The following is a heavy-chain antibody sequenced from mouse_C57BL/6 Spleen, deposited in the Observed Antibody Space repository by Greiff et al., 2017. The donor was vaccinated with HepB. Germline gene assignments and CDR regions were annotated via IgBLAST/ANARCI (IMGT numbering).Heavy chain of an antibody. V-gene: IGHV1-81*01. CDR3: ARSGAYDYDPYYFDY. CDR1: GYTFTSYG. Sequence: VQLQQSGAELARPGASVKLSCKASGYTFTSYGISWVKQSTGQGLEWIGEIYPRSGNTYYNEKFKGKATLTADKSSSTAYMELRSLTSEDSAVYFCARSGAYDYDPYYFDYWGQGTTLTVSS. J-gene: IGHJ2*01. CDR2: IYPRSGNT. D-gene: IGHD2-4*01.